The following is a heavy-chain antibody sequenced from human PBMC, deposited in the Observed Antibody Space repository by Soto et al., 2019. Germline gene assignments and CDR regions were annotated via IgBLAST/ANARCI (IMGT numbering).Heavy chain of an antibody. V-gene: IGHV2-5*01. Sequence: QITLKESGPTLVKPTQTLTLTCTFSGFSLTSGVVVVGWIRQPPGEALEWLALIYWNDEQYHNPSLRNRLTITRDTSKNQVVLTMTNMDPVDTATYYCAHRLPGPSGYDVWGQGTTVTVSS. J-gene: IGHJ6*02. D-gene: IGHD6-13*01. CDR1: GFSLTSGVVV. CDR2: IYWNDEQ. CDR3: AHRLPGPSGYDV.